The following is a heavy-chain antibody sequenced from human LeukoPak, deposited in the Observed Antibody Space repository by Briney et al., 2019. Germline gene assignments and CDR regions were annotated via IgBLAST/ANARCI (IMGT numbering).Heavy chain of an antibody. CDR1: GFTFSTYG. CDR2: ISDDGSKK. V-gene: IGHV3-30*01. CDR3: ARGASGFFDY. J-gene: IGHJ4*02. Sequence: PGGSLRLSCVASGFTFSTYGVHWARQAPGKGLEWVAVISDDGSKKYYADSVKGRFTISRDNSKNTLYLQMNSLRAEDTAVYYCARGASGFFDYWGQGTLVTVSS. D-gene: IGHD3-3*01.